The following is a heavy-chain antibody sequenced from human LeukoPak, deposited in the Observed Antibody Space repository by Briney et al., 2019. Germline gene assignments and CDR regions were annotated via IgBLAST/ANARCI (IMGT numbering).Heavy chain of an antibody. CDR2: INPSGGNT. D-gene: IGHD3-22*01. CDR3: ARGPGPADDGGGYCFDY. Sequence: ASVKVSCKASGYTFTSYYLYWVRQAPGQGLEWMGVINPSGGNTTSAQKFQGRVTMTRDTSTSTVYMELRSLRSEDTAVYYCARGPGPADDGGGYCFDYWGQGTRVRLSS. J-gene: IGHJ4*02. CDR1: GYTFTSYY. V-gene: IGHV1-46*01.